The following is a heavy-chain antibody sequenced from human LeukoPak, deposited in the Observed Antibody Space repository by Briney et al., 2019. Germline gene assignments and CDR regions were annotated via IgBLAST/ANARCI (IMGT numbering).Heavy chain of an antibody. V-gene: IGHV3-30*02. CDR3: AREYLPYGDYVRAFDI. D-gene: IGHD4-17*01. J-gene: IGHJ3*02. Sequence: PGGSLRLSCAASGFTFSSYGMHWVRQAPGKGLEWVAFIRYDGSNKYYADSVKGRFTISRDNSKNTLYLQMNSLRAEDTAVYYCAREYLPYGDYVRAFDIWGQGTMVTVSS. CDR2: IRYDGSNK. CDR1: GFTFSSYG.